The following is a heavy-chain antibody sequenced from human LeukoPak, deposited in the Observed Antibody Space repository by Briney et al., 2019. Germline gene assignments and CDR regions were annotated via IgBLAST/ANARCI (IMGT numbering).Heavy chain of an antibody. CDR1: GYTFTSYA. Sequence: ASVKVSCKASGYTFTSYAMHWVRQAPGQRLEWMGWINAGNGNTKYSQKFQGRVTMTRDTSISTAYMELSRLRSDDTAVYYCARDYYDSSVRFGYWGQGTLVTVSS. CDR3: ARDYYDSSVRFGY. D-gene: IGHD3-22*01. J-gene: IGHJ4*02. CDR2: INAGNGNT. V-gene: IGHV1-3*01.